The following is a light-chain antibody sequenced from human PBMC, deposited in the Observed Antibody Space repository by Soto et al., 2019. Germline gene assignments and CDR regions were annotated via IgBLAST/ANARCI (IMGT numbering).Light chain of an antibody. CDR1: SSDVGGYNY. CDR2: DVS. CDR3: SSYTSSSPLV. Sequence: QSVLTQPASVSGSPGQSITISCTGTSSDVGGYNYVSWYQQHPGKAPKLMIYDVSNRPSGVSNRLSGSKSGNTASLTIPGLQAEDEADYYCSSYTSSSPLVFGTGTKVTVL. J-gene: IGLJ1*01. V-gene: IGLV2-14*01.